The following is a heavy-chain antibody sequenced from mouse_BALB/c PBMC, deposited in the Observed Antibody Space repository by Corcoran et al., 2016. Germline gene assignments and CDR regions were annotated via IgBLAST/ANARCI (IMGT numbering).Heavy chain of an antibody. D-gene: IGHD2-3*01. CDR2: INTYTGEP. CDR1: GYTFTNYG. V-gene: IGHV9-1*02. CDR3: AIYDWVAY. J-gene: IGHJ3*01. Sequence: QIQLVQSGPELKKPGETVKISCKASGYTFTNYGMNWVKQAPGKGLKWMGWINTYTGEPTYADDFKGRFAFSLETSASTAYLQINNLKNEDMATYFCAIYDWVAYWGQGTLVTVSA.